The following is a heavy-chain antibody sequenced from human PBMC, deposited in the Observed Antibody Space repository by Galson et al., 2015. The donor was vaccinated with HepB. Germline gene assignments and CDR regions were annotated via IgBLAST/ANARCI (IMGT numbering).Heavy chain of an antibody. D-gene: IGHD3-10*01. CDR1: GYTFTSYG. V-gene: IGHV1-18*01. CDR2: ISAYNGNT. J-gene: IGHJ6*02. Sequence: SVKVSFKASGYTFTSYGISWVRQAPGQGLEWMGWISAYNGNTNYAQKLQGRVTMTTDTSTSTAYMELRSLRSDDTAVYYCARYGSGSYEYYGMDVWGQGTTVTVSS. CDR3: ARYGSGSYEYYGMDV.